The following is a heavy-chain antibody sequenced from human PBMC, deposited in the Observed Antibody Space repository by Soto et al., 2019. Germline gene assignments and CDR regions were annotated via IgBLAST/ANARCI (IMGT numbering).Heavy chain of an antibody. D-gene: IGHD3-22*01. CDR3: ARTYYYDSSGFNFDY. CDR2: IYYSGST. J-gene: IGHJ4*02. CDR1: GGSISSYY. V-gene: IGHV4-59*01. Sequence: SETLSLTCTVSGGSISSYYWSWIRQPPGKGLEWIGYIYYSGSTNYNPSLKSRVTISVDTSKNQFSLKLSSATAADTAVYYCARTYYYDSSGFNFDYWGQGTLVTVSS.